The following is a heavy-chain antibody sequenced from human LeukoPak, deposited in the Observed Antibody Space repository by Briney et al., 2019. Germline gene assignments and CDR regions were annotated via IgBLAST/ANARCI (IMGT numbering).Heavy chain of an antibody. V-gene: IGHV3-53*01. CDR3: ARGADRWNYFDY. D-gene: IGHD4-23*01. J-gene: IGHJ4*02. CDR2: IYSSGKT. Sequence: PGGSLRLSCAASGFTVSSNFLSWVRQAPGKGLEWVSVIYSSGKTYYADSVKGRFTISRDNSKNTLYLQMNSLRAEDTAVYYCARGADRWNYFDYWGQGTLVTVSS. CDR1: GFTVSSNF.